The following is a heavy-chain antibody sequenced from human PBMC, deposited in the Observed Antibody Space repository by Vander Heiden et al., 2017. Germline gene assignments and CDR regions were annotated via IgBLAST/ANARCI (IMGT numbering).Heavy chain of an antibody. CDR3: ARASCGIAAAGCFDY. J-gene: IGHJ4*02. CDR2: VGTAGNT. D-gene: IGHD6-13*01. V-gene: IGHV3-13*01. CDR1: GLPFGSCD. Sequence: EVPLVESGGGLVQPGVSMRLSCAASGLPFGSCDMHWGRQATGKGVEWVSAVGTAGNTYHPGCVKGRFTISRENAKNSLYLQMKSLRAGDTAVYYCARASCGIAAAGCFDYWGQGTLVTVSS.